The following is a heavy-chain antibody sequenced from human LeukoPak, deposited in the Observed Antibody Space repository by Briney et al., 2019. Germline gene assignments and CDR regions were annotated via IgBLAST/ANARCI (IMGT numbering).Heavy chain of an antibody. J-gene: IGHJ5*02. CDR2: ISGSGGST. V-gene: IGHV3-23*01. D-gene: IGHD3-3*01. CDR1: GFTFSSCA. Sequence: GGSLRLSCAASGFTFSSCAMSWVRQAPGKGLEWVSAISGSGGSTYYADSVKGRFTISRDNSKNTLYLQMNSLRAEDTAVYYCAKDKTIFGVVIGWFDPWGQGTLVTVSS. CDR3: AKDKTIFGVVIGWFDP.